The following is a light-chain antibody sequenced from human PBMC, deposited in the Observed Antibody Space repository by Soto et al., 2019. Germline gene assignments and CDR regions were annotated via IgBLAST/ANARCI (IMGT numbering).Light chain of an antibody. CDR1: SSDVGGYNY. Sequence: QSVLTQPPSASGSPGQSVTISCSGTSSDVGGYNYVSWHQQHPGKAPKLMIYEVSKRPSGVPDRFSGSKSGNTASLIVSGLRVEDEVDYYCSSYAGRKILVFGTGTRVTAL. V-gene: IGLV2-8*01. J-gene: IGLJ1*01. CDR2: EVS. CDR3: SSYAGRKILV.